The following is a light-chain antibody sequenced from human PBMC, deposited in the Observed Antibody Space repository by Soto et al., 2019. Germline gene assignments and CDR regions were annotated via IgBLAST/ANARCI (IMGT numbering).Light chain of an antibody. Sequence: EIVMTQSPATLSVSPGDRATLSCRASQSVSSTLDWYQQKPGQAPRLLIYGASTRATGIPARFSGSGSGTEFTLKISSLQSEDFAVYYCQQDNNWPQTFGQGTKVEIK. CDR2: GAS. CDR3: QQDNNWPQT. V-gene: IGKV3-15*01. J-gene: IGKJ1*01. CDR1: QSVSST.